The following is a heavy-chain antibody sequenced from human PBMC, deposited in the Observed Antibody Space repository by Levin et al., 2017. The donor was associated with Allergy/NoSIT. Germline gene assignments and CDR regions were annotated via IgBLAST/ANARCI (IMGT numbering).Heavy chain of an antibody. V-gene: IGHV4-39*01. CDR2: IYYSGST. CDR3: ARNPRLRGDYAGGFFDY. Sequence: SQTLSLPCTVSGGSISSSSYYWGWIRQPPGKGLEWIGSIYYSGSTYYNPSLKSRVTISVDTSKNQFSLKLSSVTAADTAVYYCARNPRLRGDYAGGFFDYWGQGTLVTVSS. J-gene: IGHJ4*02. CDR1: GGSISSSSYY. D-gene: IGHD4-17*01.